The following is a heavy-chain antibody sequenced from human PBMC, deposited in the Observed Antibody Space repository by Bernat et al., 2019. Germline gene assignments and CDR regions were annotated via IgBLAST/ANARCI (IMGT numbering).Heavy chain of an antibody. D-gene: IGHD5-12*01. CDR3: ARARVEMATIIPDY. Sequence: QVQLVESGGGLVKPGGSLRLSCAASGFTFSDYYMSWIRQAPGKGLEWVSYISSSSSYTNYADSVKGRFTISRANAKNSLYLQMNSLRAEDTAVYYCARARVEMATIIPDYWGQGTLVTVSS. CDR1: GFTFSDYY. V-gene: IGHV3-11*05. CDR2: ISSSSSYT. J-gene: IGHJ4*02.